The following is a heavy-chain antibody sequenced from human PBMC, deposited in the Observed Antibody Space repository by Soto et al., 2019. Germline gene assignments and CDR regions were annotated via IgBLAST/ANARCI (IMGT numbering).Heavy chain of an antibody. D-gene: IGHD2-21*01. CDR1: GDTFTSNY. V-gene: IGHV1-46*01. J-gene: IGHJ6*02. Sequence: QEQLVQSGAEVKEPGASLKVSCKASGDTFTSNYIHWVRQAPGQGLEWMGRINPSSGATLYAQKFQGRLTLTTDTSTSTVYMDLNSLKSEDSAVSYCASRVLCDMDVWGQGTTVTVSS. CDR2: INPSSGAT. CDR3: ASRVLCDMDV.